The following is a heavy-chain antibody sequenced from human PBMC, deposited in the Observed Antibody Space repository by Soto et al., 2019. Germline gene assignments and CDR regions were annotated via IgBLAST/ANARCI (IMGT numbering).Heavy chain of an antibody. CDR2: ISGSGGST. CDR3: ATPSVPAAAITADY. J-gene: IGHJ4*02. V-gene: IGHV3-23*01. D-gene: IGHD2-2*01. CDR1: GLTFSSYA. Sequence: EVQLLESGGGLVQPGGSLRLSCAASGLTFSSYAMSWFRQAPGKGLAWVSAISGSGGSTYYPDSVKGRITISRDNSKNTLDLQMNSLIAEDTAVYYCATPSVPAAAITADYWGQGTLVTVSS.